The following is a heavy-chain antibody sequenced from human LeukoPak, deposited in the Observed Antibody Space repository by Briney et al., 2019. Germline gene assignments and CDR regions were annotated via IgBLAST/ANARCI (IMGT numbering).Heavy chain of an antibody. CDR2: INPNTGGT. V-gene: IGHV1-2*02. J-gene: IGHJ4*02. CDR3: AIPPCSDGYCYFDS. Sequence: ASVKVSCKASGYIFVDYYIHWVRQAPGQGLEWMGWINPNTGGTKYAQRFQGRVIMTRDTSISTTHMELSGLTSDDTAVYYCAIPPCSDGYCYFDSWGQGTLVTVSS. D-gene: IGHD2-15*01. CDR1: GYIFVDYY.